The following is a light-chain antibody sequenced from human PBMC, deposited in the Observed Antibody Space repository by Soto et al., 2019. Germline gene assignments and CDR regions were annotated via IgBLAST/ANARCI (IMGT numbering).Light chain of an antibody. J-gene: IGKJ3*01. CDR3: QQHGSSPFT. CDR2: GAS. V-gene: IGKV3-20*01. CDR1: QSVSANY. Sequence: ELVLTQSPGTLSLSPGERATLSCRASQSVSANYLAWYQQKPGQAPRLLIYGASSRATGIPARFSGSGSGTDFTLTISRLEPEDFAVYFCQQHGSSPFTFGPGTKVDI.